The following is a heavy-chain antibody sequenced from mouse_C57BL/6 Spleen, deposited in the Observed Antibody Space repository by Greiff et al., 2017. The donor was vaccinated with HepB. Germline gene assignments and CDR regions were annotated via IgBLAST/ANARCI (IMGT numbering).Heavy chain of an antibody. J-gene: IGHJ2*01. D-gene: IGHD1-1*01. CDR1: GYTFTSYW. CDR3: ARAGSTVVSPHFDD. V-gene: IGHV1-55*01. Sequence: QVQLQQPGAELVKPGASVKMSCKASGYTFTSYWITWVKQRPGQGLEWIGDIYPGSGSTNYNEKFKSKATLTVDTSSSTAYMQLSSLTSEDSAVYYGARAGSTVVSPHFDDWGKGTTLTVSS. CDR2: IYPGSGST.